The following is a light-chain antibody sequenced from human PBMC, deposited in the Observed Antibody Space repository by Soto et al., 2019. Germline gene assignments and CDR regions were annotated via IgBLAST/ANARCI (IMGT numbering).Light chain of an antibody. Sequence: DIVMTQSPATLSVSPGERATVSCRASRSVNSNLAWYQQKPGQAPKLLIYGASTRATGIPARFSGSGSGTEFTLTISSLQSEDFAFYYCQQYDDWPPTFGQGTKV. V-gene: IGKV3-15*01. CDR3: QQYDDWPPT. CDR1: RSVNSN. CDR2: GAS. J-gene: IGKJ1*01.